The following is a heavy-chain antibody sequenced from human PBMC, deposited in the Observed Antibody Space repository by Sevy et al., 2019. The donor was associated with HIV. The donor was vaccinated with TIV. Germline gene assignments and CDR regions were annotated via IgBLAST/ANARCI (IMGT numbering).Heavy chain of an antibody. J-gene: IGHJ4*02. D-gene: IGHD1-26*01. CDR1: GFTFSSYW. Sequence: GGSLRLSCAASGFTFSSYWMSWVRQAPGKGLEWVANIKQDGSEKYYVDSVKGRFTISRDNAKNSLYLQMNSLRAEDTAVYYCARDTPPDGSYGGGGFDYWGQGTLVTVSS. CDR3: ARDTPPDGSYGGGGFDY. V-gene: IGHV3-7*01. CDR2: IKQDGSEK.